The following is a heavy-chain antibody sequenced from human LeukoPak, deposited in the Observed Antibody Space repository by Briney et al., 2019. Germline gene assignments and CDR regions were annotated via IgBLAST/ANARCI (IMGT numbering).Heavy chain of an antibody. Sequence: GGSLRLSCAASGFTFSSYWMSWVRQAPGKGLEWVANIKQDGSEKYYVDSVKGRFTISRDNAKNSLYLQMNSLRAEDTAVYYCARDSALLLVYYYYMDVWGEGTTVTVSS. CDR3: ARDSALLLVYYYYMDV. CDR1: GFTFSSYW. J-gene: IGHJ6*03. V-gene: IGHV3-7*01. D-gene: IGHD2-15*01. CDR2: IKQDGSEK.